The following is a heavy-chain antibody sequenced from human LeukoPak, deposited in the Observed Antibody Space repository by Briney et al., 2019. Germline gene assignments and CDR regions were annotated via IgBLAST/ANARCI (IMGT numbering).Heavy chain of an antibody. CDR3: AMAKSGYSYGDAFDI. D-gene: IGHD5-18*01. J-gene: IGHJ3*02. V-gene: IGHV1-69*13. CDR2: IIPIFGTA. Sequence: ASVKVSCEVSRGTFSSYAISWVRQAPGQGLEWMGGIIPIFGTANYAQKFQGRVTITADESTSTAYMELSSLRSEDTAVYYCAMAKSGYSYGDAFDIWGQGTMVTVSP. CDR1: RGTFSSYA.